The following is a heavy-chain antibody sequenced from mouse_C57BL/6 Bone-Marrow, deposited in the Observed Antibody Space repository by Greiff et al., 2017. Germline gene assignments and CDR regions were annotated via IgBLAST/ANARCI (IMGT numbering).Heavy chain of an antibody. V-gene: IGHV1-85*01. CDR1: GYTFTSYD. CDR3: ARDYGSSYWYFDV. CDR2: IYPRDGST. J-gene: IGHJ1*03. D-gene: IGHD1-1*01. Sequence: VRLQESGPELVKPGASVKLSCKASGYTFTSYDITWVKQRPGQGLEWIGWIYPRDGSTKYTEKFKGKATLPVDTSSSTAYMELHSLTSEDSAVYFCARDYGSSYWYFDVWGTGTTVTVSS.